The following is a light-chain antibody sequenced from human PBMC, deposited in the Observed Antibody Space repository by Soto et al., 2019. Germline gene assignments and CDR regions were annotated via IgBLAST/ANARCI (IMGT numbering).Light chain of an antibody. CDR2: DVN. J-gene: IGLJ1*01. CDR3: SSYTSSYSYV. Sequence: QSVLTQPASVSGSPGQSIAISCTGNSSDVGGYKSVSWYQQDPGKAPKLLIYDVNNRPSGISDRFSGSKSGNTASLTISGLQAEDEADYYCSSYTSSYSYVFGTGTKVTVL. CDR1: SSDVGGYKS. V-gene: IGLV2-14*01.